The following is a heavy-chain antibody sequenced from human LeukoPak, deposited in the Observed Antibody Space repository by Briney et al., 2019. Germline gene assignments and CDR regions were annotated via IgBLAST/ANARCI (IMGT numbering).Heavy chain of an antibody. CDR2: ISGYNGNT. D-gene: IGHD3-22*01. CDR3: ARDPSWRSLLTDY. Sequence: ASVKFSCQASGYTFTSYGISWVRQAPGQGLEGMGWISGYNGNTNYAQKLQRRITLTTDTSTSTAYLELRRLRPDVTAVYSCARDPSWRSLLTDYWGQGTLVTVSS. V-gene: IGHV1-18*01. CDR1: GYTFTSYG. J-gene: IGHJ4*02.